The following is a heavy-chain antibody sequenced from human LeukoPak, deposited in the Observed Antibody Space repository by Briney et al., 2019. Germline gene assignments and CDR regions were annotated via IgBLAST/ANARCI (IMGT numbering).Heavy chain of an antibody. Sequence: ASAKVSCKASGYTFTGYYMHWVRQAPGQGLEWMGWINPNSGGTNYAQKFQGRVTMTRDTSISTAYMELSRLRSDDTAVYYCASGYCSSTSCYPLDYWGQGTLVTVSS. J-gene: IGHJ4*02. V-gene: IGHV1-2*02. CDR1: GYTFTGYY. D-gene: IGHD2-2*01. CDR2: INPNSGGT. CDR3: ASGYCSSTSCYPLDY.